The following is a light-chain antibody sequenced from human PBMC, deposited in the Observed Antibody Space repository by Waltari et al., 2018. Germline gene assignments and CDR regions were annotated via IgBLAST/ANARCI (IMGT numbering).Light chain of an antibody. V-gene: IGKV1-39*01. CDR1: QRINGY. J-gene: IGKJ1*01. CDR2: AAS. Sequence: DIQITQSPSSLSASVGDRVTITCRASQRINGYLHWYQQKPGKAPKLLIYAASSLPSGVPSRFSVSGSGTDFTLTISSLQPEDFATYYCQQSYGTPPTFGQGTKVEIK. CDR3: QQSYGTPPT.